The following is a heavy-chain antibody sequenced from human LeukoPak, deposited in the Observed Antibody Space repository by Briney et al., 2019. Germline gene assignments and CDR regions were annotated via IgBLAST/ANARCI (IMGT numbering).Heavy chain of an antibody. CDR1: GFNFETYW. CDR2: IKGDGSVT. CDR3: ARGVGQYCTDGSCFSDR. Sequence: GGSLRLSCVASGFNFETYWMTWVRQAPGKGLEWVGNIKGDGSVTYYVDSVKGRFAISRDNAKKSLYLQMSALSADDTGLYFCARGVGQYCTDGSCFSDRWGQGTPVTISS. J-gene: IGHJ4*02. V-gene: IGHV3-7*01. D-gene: IGHD2-15*01.